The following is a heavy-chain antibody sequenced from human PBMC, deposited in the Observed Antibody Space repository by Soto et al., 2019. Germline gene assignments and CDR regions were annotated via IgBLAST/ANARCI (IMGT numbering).Heavy chain of an antibody. V-gene: IGHV3-30*03. CDR3: ASLTETRATTG. Sequence: GGSLRLSCAASGFTLSSYGMHWVRQAPGKGLEWVAVISYDGSNKYYADSVKGRFTISRDNSKNTLYLQMNGLRAEDTAVYYCASLTETRATTGWGQGTLVTVSS. D-gene: IGHD1-26*01. CDR2: ISYDGSNK. J-gene: IGHJ4*02. CDR1: GFTLSSYG.